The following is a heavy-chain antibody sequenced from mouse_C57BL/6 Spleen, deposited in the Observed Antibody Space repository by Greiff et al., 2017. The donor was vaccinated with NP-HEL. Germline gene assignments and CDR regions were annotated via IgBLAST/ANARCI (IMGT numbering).Heavy chain of an antibody. CDR2: INPSNGGT. CDR3: ARAGNYYSNDYYAMDY. V-gene: IGHV1-53*01. J-gene: IGHJ4*01. D-gene: IGHD2-5*01. CDR1: GYTFTSYW. Sequence: QVQLQQPGTELVKPGASVKLSCKASGYTFTSYWMHWVKQRPGQGLEWIGNINPSNGGTNYNEKFKSKATLTVDKSSSTAYMQLSSLTSEDSAVYYCARAGNYYSNDYYAMDYWGQGTSVTVSS.